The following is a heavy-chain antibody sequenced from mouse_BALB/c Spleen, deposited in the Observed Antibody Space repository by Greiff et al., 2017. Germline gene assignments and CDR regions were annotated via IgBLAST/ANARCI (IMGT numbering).Heavy chain of an antibody. CDR3: ARKGYYGSRWYFDV. Sequence: EVKLMESGPSLVKPSQTLSLTCSVTGDSITSGYWNWIRKFPGNKLEYMGYISYSGSTYYNPSLKSRISITRDTSKNQYYLQLNSVTTEDTATYYCARKGYYGSRWYFDVWGAGTTGTVSS. D-gene: IGHD1-1*01. V-gene: IGHV3-8*02. CDR2: ISYSGST. CDR1: GDSITSGY. J-gene: IGHJ1*01.